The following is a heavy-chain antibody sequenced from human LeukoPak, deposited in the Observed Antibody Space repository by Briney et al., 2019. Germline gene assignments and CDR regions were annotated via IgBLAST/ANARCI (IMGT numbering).Heavy chain of an antibody. Sequence: ASVKVSCKASGYTFTSNGISWVRQAPGQGLEWMGWISTYNGNTNYAQKFQGRVTLTTDTSTSTAYMELRSLRSDDTAIYYCARDTGSYYSAGMDVWGQGTTVTASS. CDR2: ISTYNGNT. CDR1: GYTFTSNG. CDR3: ARDTGSYYSAGMDV. V-gene: IGHV1-18*01. D-gene: IGHD1-26*01. J-gene: IGHJ6*02.